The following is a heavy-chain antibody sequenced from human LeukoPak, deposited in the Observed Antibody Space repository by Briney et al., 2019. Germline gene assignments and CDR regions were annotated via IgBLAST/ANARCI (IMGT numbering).Heavy chain of an antibody. Sequence: SETLSLTRTVSGGSISSSSYYWGWIRQPPGKGLEWIGSIYYSGSTYYNPSLKSRVTISVDTSKNQFSLKLSSVTAADTAVYYCARATDSGDYWGQGTLVTVSS. CDR2: IYYSGST. J-gene: IGHJ4*02. D-gene: IGHD1-26*01. V-gene: IGHV4-39*01. CDR1: GGSISSSSYY. CDR3: ARATDSGDY.